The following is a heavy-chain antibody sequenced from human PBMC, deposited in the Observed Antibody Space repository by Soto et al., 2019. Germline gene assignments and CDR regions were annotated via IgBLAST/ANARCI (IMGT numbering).Heavy chain of an antibody. CDR2: IYYTGST. V-gene: IGHV4-61*01. CDR1: GGSVSSGTYQ. J-gene: IGHJ6*02. Sequence: QVQLQESGPGLVKPSETLSLTCTVSGGSVSSGTYQWSWIRQSPGKGLEWIGYIYYTGSTNYNPSLESRVTISVDTSKNQFSLKLTSVTAADTALYFCARLQFSDFWSGSVPMDVWGQGTTVTVSS. CDR3: ARLQFSDFWSGSVPMDV. D-gene: IGHD3-3*01.